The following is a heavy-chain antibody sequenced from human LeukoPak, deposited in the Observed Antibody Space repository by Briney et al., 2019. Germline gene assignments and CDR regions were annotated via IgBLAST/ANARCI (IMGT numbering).Heavy chain of an antibody. V-gene: IGHV4-59*08. D-gene: IGHD4-11*01. Sequence: PETLSPTCPVSSGSLSRYYWSWIRQPPGGGLGWDGYIYYIVSTTYNPALKSRVTRSVDTSKNQFSLKLSSVTAADTAVYFCARRALMSTTVTRGGTDFYYALDVWGQGTTVTVSS. CDR2: IYYIVST. J-gene: IGHJ6*02. CDR1: SGSLSRYY. CDR3: ARRALMSTTVTRGGTDFYYALDV.